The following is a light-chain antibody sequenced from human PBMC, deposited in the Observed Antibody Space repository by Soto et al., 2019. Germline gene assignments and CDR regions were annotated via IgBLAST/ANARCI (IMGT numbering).Light chain of an antibody. CDR3: CSYAGSSAFE. V-gene: IGLV2-23*02. CDR2: EVT. CDR1: SSDVGRYNL. J-gene: IGLJ2*01. Sequence: QSALTQPVSVSGSPVQSITISCTGTSSDVGRYNLVSWYQQHAGKAPKLMIYEVTKRPSGVSNRFSGSKSGNTASLTISGLQAEDEAEYYCCSYAGSSAFEFGGGTKLTVL.